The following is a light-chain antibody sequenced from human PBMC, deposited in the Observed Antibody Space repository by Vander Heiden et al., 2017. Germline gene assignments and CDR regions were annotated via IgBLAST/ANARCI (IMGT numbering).Light chain of an antibody. J-gene: IGLJ3*02. CDR1: SSDVGGYNY. Sequence: QPALPQPPPASGSPGRSVTISCTGTSSDVGGYNYVSWYQQHPGKAPKLLIYEVTNRPSGVPGRFSGSKSGNTASLTVSGLQADDEADYYCSSYAASNTVLFGRGTRLNVL. CDR3: SSYAASNTVL. V-gene: IGLV2-8*01. CDR2: EVT.